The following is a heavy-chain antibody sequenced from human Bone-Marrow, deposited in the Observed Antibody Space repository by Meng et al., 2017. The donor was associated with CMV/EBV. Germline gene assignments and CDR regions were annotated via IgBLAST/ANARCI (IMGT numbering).Heavy chain of an antibody. D-gene: IGHD2-21*01. Sequence: SETLSLTCAVYGGSFSGYYWSWIRQPPGKGLEWIGEINHSGSTNYNPSLKSRVTISVDTSKNQFSLKLSSVTAADTAVYYCARGYILRSIVVVIAMGLTDWGQGTLVTVYS. J-gene: IGHJ4*02. CDR3: ARGYILRSIVVVIAMGLTD. CDR1: GGSFSGYY. V-gene: IGHV4-34*01. CDR2: INHSGST.